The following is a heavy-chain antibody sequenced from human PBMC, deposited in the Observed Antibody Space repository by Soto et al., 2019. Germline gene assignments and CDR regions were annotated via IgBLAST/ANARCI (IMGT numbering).Heavy chain of an antibody. Sequence: QVQLVESGGGVVQPGRSLRLSCAASGFTFSSFGMHWVRQAPGTGLEWVAVISYDGSDKYYADSVKGRFTISRDNSKNTLYLQMNSLRAEDTAVYYCAKWAPYYDFWSGYSDYWGQGTLVTVSS. CDR2: ISYDGSDK. D-gene: IGHD3-3*01. J-gene: IGHJ4*02. V-gene: IGHV3-30*18. CDR1: GFTFSSFG. CDR3: AKWAPYYDFWSGYSDY.